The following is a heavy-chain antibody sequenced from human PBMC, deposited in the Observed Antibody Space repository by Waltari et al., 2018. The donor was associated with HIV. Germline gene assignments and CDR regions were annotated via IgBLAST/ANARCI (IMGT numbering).Heavy chain of an antibody. CDR1: GFSLTTTGMS. CDR3: ARQFGYGSGLFDF. CDR2: IDWDDDE. V-gene: IGHV2-70*17. D-gene: IGHD6-19*01. Sequence: QVTLRQSGPALVSPTQTVTLTCTFSGFSLTTTGMSVSWVRQSPGGALEWLARIDWDDDEFYTPSLKDRLTVSKDTSENQVVLLVSNVDPVDTGTYFCARQFGYGSGLFDFWGQGTLVTVST. J-gene: IGHJ4*02.